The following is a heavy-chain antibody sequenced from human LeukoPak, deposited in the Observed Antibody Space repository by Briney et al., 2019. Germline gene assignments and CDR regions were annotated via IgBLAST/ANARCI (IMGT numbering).Heavy chain of an antibody. Sequence: PGGSLRLSCAASGFTVSSNYMSWVRQAPGKGLEWVSGISGGAGTPYYADSVKGRFTISRDNSKNTLYLQMSSLRAEDTAVYYCAKRRTTVITMDYFDYWGQGTLVTVSS. D-gene: IGHD4-17*01. CDR2: ISGGAGTP. V-gene: IGHV3-23*01. CDR3: AKRRTTVITMDYFDY. J-gene: IGHJ4*02. CDR1: GFTVSSNY.